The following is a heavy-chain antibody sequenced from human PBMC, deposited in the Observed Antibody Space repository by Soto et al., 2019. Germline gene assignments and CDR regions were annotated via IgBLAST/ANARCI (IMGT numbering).Heavy chain of an antibody. CDR2: ISSSSSTI. D-gene: IGHD3-3*01. J-gene: IGHJ6*02. CDR3: AKATIFGVVTPFGMDV. Sequence: GGSLRLSCAASGFTFSSYSMNWVRQAPGKGLEWVSYISSSSSTIYYADSVKGRFTISRDNAKNSLYLQMNSLRDEDTAVYYCAKATIFGVVTPFGMDVWGQGTTVTVS. CDR1: GFTFSSYS. V-gene: IGHV3-48*02.